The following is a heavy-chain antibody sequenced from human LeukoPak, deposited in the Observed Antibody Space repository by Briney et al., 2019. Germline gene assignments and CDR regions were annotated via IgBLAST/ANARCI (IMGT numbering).Heavy chain of an antibody. CDR1: GFTFRSSG. Sequence: GGSLRLSCAASGFTFRSSGMHWVRQAPGKGLEWVAFIQYHGRDTYYADSVKGRFTISRDNSKNTLYMEVNSLRAEDTAVYYCAREGGRTVAGTFDNWGQGTLVTVSS. D-gene: IGHD6-19*01. CDR2: IQYHGRDT. CDR3: AREGGRTVAGTFDN. V-gene: IGHV3-30*02. J-gene: IGHJ4*02.